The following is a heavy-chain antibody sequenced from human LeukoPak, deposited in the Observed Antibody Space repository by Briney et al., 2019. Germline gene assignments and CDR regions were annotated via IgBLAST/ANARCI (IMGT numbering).Heavy chain of an antibody. V-gene: IGHV1-2*06. CDR3: ARARGYSYGYVSDAFDI. CDR1: GYTFTGYY. CDR2: INPNSCGT. D-gene: IGHD5-18*01. Sequence: ASVKVSCKASGYTFTGYYMHWVRQAPGQGLEWMGRINPNSCGTNYAQKFQGRVTMTRDTSISTAYMELSRLRSDDTAVYYCARARGYSYGYVSDAFDIWGQGTMVTVSS. J-gene: IGHJ3*02.